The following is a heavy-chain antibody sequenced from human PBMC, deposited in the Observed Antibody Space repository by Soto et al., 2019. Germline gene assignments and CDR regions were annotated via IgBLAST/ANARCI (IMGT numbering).Heavy chain of an antibody. D-gene: IGHD5-12*01. V-gene: IGHV3-20*04. CDR1: GFTFDDYG. Sequence: EVQLVESGGGVVRPGGSLRLSCSDSGFTFDDYGMSWVRQAPGKGLEWVSDINWNGGSTGYADSVKGRFTISRDNAKNSLYLQMNSLRAEDTALYYCARDLSGYVPFDYWGQGTLVTVSS. CDR3: ARDLSGYVPFDY. CDR2: INWNGGST. J-gene: IGHJ4*02.